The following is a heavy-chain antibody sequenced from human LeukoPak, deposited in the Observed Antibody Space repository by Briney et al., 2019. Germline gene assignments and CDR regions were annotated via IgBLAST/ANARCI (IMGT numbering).Heavy chain of an antibody. CDR1: GFTFSNYW. V-gene: IGHV3-7*03. CDR3: ARDPSTRYYDSSGYYYPLHYFDY. J-gene: IGHJ4*02. D-gene: IGHD3-22*01. CDR2: IKQDGSEK. Sequence: GGSLRLSCEVSGFTFSNYWMNWVRQAPGKGLEWVANIKQDGSEKYYVDSVKGRFTISRDNAKNSLYLQMNSLRAEDTAVYYCARDPSTRYYDSSGYYYPLHYFDYWGQGTLVTVSS.